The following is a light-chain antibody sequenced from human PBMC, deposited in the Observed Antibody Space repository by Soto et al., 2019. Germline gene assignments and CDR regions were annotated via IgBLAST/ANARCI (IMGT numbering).Light chain of an antibody. CDR1: QFIGSN. CDR3: QQYNNWPPLT. V-gene: IGKV3-15*01. CDR2: YAS. J-gene: IGKJ4*01. Sequence: MTQSPATLSVSPGERATLSCRASQFIGSNLAWYQHKPGEAPRLLIYYASSRATGIPARFSCSASGTEFALTISSLQSEDFAIYYCQQYNNWPPLTFGGGTKVEIK.